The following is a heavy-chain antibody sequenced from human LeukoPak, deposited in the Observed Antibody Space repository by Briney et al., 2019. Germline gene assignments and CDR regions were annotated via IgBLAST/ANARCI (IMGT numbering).Heavy chain of an antibody. Sequence: GSLRLSCAASGFTFSTYNINWVRQAPGVGLEWVSSISPSSSYIYYADSVKGQFTISRDNAKNSLYLQMNSLRAEDTAVYYCARDRYSTSLDAFDIWGQGTMVTVSS. J-gene: IGHJ3*02. CDR2: ISPSSSYI. CDR1: GFTFSTYN. CDR3: ARDRYSTSLDAFDI. V-gene: IGHV3-21*01. D-gene: IGHD6-13*01.